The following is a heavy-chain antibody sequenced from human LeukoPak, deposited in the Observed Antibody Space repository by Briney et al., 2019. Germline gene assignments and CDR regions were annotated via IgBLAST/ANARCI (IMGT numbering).Heavy chain of an antibody. J-gene: IGHJ5*02. CDR2: INPSGGST. Sequence: ASVKVSCKASGYTFTIYFVHWVRQAPGQGLEWMGVINPSGGSTTYAQKFQGRVTMTRDTSTSTVYMELSSLRSEDTAVYYCARDHPQSLCTNGVCYGPFDPWGQGTPVTVSS. CDR3: ARDHPQSLCTNGVCYGPFDP. CDR1: GYTFTIYF. V-gene: IGHV1-46*01. D-gene: IGHD2-8*01.